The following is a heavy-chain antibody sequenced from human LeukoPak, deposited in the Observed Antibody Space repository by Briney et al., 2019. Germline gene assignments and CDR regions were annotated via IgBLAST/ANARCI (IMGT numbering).Heavy chain of an antibody. V-gene: IGHV3-21*06. Sequence: GGSLRLSCAASGFTFSSYSMNWVRQAPGKGLEWVSSMSNSIHYADSVKGRFTISRDNAKNLLYLQMNSLRAEDTAVYYCARGDTQGDYWGQGTLVTVSS. CDR2: MSNSI. CDR3: ARGDTQGDY. CDR1: GFTFSSYS. J-gene: IGHJ4*02. D-gene: IGHD5-18*01.